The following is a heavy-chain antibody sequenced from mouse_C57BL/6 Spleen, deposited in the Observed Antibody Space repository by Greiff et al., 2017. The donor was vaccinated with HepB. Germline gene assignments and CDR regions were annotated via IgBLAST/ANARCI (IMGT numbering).Heavy chain of an antibody. J-gene: IGHJ2*01. Sequence: QVQLQQPGAELVKPGASVKLSCKASGYTFTSYWMQWVKQRPGQGLEWIGEIDPSDSYTNYNQKFKGKATLTVDTSSSTAYMQLSSLTSEDSAVYYCARPGYYYFDYWGQGTTLTVSS. V-gene: IGHV1-50*01. CDR1: GYTFTSYW. D-gene: IGHD2-3*01. CDR2: IDPSDSYT. CDR3: ARPGYYYFDY.